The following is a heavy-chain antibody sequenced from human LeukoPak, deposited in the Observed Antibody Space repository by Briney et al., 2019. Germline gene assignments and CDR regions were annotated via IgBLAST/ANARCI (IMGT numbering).Heavy chain of an antibody. CDR1: GGSISSYY. CDR3: ARLGMNYYYGMDV. V-gene: IGHV4-59*08. J-gene: IGHJ6*02. CDR2: IYYSGST. D-gene: IGHD7-27*01. Sequence: SETLSLTCTVSGGSISSYYWSWIRQPSGKGLEWIGYIYYSGSTNYNPSLKSRVTISVDTSKNQFSLKLSSVTAADTAVYYCARLGMNYYYGMDVWGQGTTVTVSS.